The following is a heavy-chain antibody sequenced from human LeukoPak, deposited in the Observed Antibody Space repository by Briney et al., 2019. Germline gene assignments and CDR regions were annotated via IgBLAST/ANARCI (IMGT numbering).Heavy chain of an antibody. V-gene: IGHV3-30-3*01. Sequence: GSLRLSCAASGFTFSSYAMHWVRQAPGKGLEWVAVISYDGSNKYYADSVKGRFTISRDNSKNTLYPQMNSLRAEDTAVYYCAREIVTDYYDSSGYYPHFDYWGQGTLVTVSS. CDR2: ISYDGSNK. CDR1: GFTFSSYA. D-gene: IGHD3-22*01. J-gene: IGHJ4*02. CDR3: AREIVTDYYDSSGYYPHFDY.